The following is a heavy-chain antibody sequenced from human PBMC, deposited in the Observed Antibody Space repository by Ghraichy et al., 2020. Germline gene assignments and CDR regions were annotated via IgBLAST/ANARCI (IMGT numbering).Heavy chain of an antibody. CDR1: GGSSGDRSYY. CDR2: IYRSGDA. J-gene: IGHJ5*02. CDR3: AGWYNSGWFVDWINP. V-gene: IGHV4-39*07. D-gene: IGHD6-19*01. Sequence: SETLSLTCTVSGGSSGDRSYYWGWIRQSPGKGLEWIGTIYRSGDAYYNPSLKSRVTVSIDTSQNQFSLKLRSVTAADTAVYYCAGWYNSGWFVDWINPWGQGTLVTVSS.